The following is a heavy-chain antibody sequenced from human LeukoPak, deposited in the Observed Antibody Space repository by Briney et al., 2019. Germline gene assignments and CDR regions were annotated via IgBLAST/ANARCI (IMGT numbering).Heavy chain of an antibody. J-gene: IGHJ4*02. V-gene: IGHV3-21*01. CDR3: AREYSSGWYLGY. Sequence: GGSLGLSCAASGFTFSSYSMNWVRQAPGKGLEWVSSISSSSSYIYYADSVKGRFTISRDNAKNSLYLQMNSLRAEDTAVYYCAREYSSGWYLGYWGQGTLVTVSS. CDR2: ISSSSSYI. CDR1: GFTFSSYS. D-gene: IGHD6-19*01.